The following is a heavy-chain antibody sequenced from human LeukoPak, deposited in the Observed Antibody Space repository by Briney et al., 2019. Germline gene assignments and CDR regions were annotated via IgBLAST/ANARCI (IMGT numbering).Heavy chain of an antibody. CDR3: ARYGGRSYYDILTGYYDY. CDR1: GGFISSYY. CDR2: INTSGST. V-gene: IGHV4-4*07. Sequence: SETLSLTCTVSGGFISSYYWSWIRQPAGKGLEWIGRINTSGSTNYNPSLKSRVTMPVDTSKNQFSLKLSSVTAADTAVYYCARYGGRSYYDILTGYYDYWGQGTQVIVSS. D-gene: IGHD3-9*01. J-gene: IGHJ4*02.